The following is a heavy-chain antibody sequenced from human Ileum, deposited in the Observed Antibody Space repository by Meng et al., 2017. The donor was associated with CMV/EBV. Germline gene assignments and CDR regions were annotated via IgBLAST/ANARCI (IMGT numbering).Heavy chain of an antibody. V-gene: IGHV1-2*02. Sequence: ASVKVSCKASGYTFIGDYIHWGRQAPGQGREGGGWINPNIGVTKSAQRFQGRVTLTRETYISTAYMEVNRLTSDDTAIYYCARIPTDKLPDQHFDYWGQGTLVTVSS. CDR2: INPNIGVT. CDR1: GYTFIGDY. CDR3: ARIPTDKLPDQHFDY. J-gene: IGHJ4*02.